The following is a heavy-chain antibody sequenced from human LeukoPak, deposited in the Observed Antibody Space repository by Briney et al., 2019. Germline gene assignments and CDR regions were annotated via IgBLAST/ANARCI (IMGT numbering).Heavy chain of an antibody. V-gene: IGHV3-7*01. Sequence: GGSLRLSCAVSGFSVSGYWMTWVRQAPGKGLEWVANINQDGSEKNYVDSVKGRFTISRDNAENSLFLQMNSLRVEDTAVYYCAREWQGGIAAAGTRIEGDYWGQGTLVAASS. CDR2: INQDGSEK. J-gene: IGHJ4*02. CDR1: GFSVSGYW. CDR3: AREWQGGIAAAGTRIEGDY. D-gene: IGHD6-13*01.